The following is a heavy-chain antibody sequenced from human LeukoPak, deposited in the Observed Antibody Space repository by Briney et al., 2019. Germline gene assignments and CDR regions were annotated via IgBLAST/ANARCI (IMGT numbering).Heavy chain of an antibody. D-gene: IGHD2-2*01. CDR1: GGTFSSYA. V-gene: IGHV1-69*01. CDR2: SIPIFGTA. J-gene: IGHJ6*04. CDR3: ARQGYCSSTSCYGGGYYYYGMDV. Sequence: SVNVSCKASGGTFSSYAIGWERQAPGQRLEWVGGSIPIFGTANYAHKFQGRVTITADESTSTAYMELSSLRSEDTAVYYCARQGYCSSTSCYGGGYYYYGMDVWGKGTTVTVSS.